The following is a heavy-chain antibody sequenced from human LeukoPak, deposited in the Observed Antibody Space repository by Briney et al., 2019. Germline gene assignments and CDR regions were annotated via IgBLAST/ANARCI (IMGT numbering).Heavy chain of an antibody. CDR3: ARRVSDIVVVPAANYYYYYYMDV. V-gene: IGHV4-4*09. CDR2: IYTSGST. CDR1: GGSISSYY. J-gene: IGHJ6*03. Sequence: PSETLSLTCTVSGGSISSYYWSWIRQPPGKGLELIGYIYTSGSTNYNPSLRSRVTISVDTSKNQFSLKLSSVTAADTAVYYCARRVSDIVVVPAANYYYYYYMDVWGKGTTVTVSS. D-gene: IGHD2-2*01.